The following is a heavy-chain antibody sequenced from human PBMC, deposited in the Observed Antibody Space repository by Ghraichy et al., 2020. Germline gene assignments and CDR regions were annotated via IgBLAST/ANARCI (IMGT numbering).Heavy chain of an antibody. J-gene: IGHJ4*02. Sequence: GESLNISCAASGFIFSDSYMSWIRQAPGKGLEWIAYIRNSGATIYYRDSVKGRFTISRDNTKDLLYLHMNSLRADDTAVYYCVRGYYYDTSGPKYYFDSWGQGTLGTVS. V-gene: IGHV3-11*01. CDR1: GFIFSDSY. CDR2: IRNSGATI. D-gene: IGHD3-22*01. CDR3: VRGYYYDTSGPKYYFDS.